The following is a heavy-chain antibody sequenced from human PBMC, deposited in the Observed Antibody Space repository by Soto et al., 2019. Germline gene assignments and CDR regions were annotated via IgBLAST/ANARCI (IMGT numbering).Heavy chain of an antibody. Sequence: SETLSLTCDVYGGSFSAYYWTWIRQPPGKGLEWIGEINHSGSTNYNPSLKSRVTISLDTSKNKFSLKLTSVTAADTAVYYCAREKTYYDILTGYYWFDPWGQGTLVTVSS. J-gene: IGHJ5*02. CDR3: AREKTYYDILTGYYWFDP. D-gene: IGHD3-9*01. V-gene: IGHV4-34*01. CDR2: INHSGST. CDR1: GGSFSAYY.